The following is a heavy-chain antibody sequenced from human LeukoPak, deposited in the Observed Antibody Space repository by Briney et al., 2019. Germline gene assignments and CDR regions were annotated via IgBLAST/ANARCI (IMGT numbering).Heavy chain of an antibody. D-gene: IGHD6-13*01. CDR2: IYHSGST. CDR3: ARDADMSSWRGEYFQH. J-gene: IGHJ1*01. Sequence: SETLSLTCAVSGGSISSSNWWSWVRQPPGKGLEWIGEIYHSGSTNYNPSLKSRVTISVDKSKNQLSLKLSSVTAADTAVYYCARDADMSSWRGEYFQHWGQGTLVTVSS. V-gene: IGHV4-4*02. CDR1: GGSISSSNW.